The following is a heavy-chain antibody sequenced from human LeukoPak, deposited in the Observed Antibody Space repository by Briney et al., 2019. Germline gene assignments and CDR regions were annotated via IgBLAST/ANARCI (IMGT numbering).Heavy chain of an antibody. CDR2: IYYSGST. D-gene: IGHD4-17*01. V-gene: IGHV4-31*11. CDR3: ASATVTEYYFDY. CDR1: GGSFSGYY. Sequence: SETLSLTCAVYGGSFSGYYWSWIRQHPGKGLEWIGYIYYSGSTYYNPSLKSRVAISVDTSKNQFSLKLSSVTAADTAVYYCASATVTEYYFDYWGQGTLVTVSS. J-gene: IGHJ4*02.